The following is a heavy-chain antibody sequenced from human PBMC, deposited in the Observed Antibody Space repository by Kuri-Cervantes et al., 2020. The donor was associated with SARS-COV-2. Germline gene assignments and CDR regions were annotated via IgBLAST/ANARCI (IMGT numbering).Heavy chain of an antibody. CDR2: IYYSGST. CDR1: GGSISSSSYY. CDR3: ARARGSLWFRD. V-gene: IGHV4-39*07. Sequence: SETLSLTCTVSGGSISSSSYYWGWIRQPPGKGLEWIGSIYYSGSTYYNPSLKSRVTISVDTSKNQFSLKLSSVTAADTAVYYCARARGSLWFRDWGQGTLVTVSS. D-gene: IGHD3-10*01. J-gene: IGHJ4*02.